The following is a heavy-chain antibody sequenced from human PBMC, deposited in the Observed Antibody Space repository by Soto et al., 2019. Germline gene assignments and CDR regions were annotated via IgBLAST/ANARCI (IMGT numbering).Heavy chain of an antibody. Sequence: QVQLVQSGAEVKKPGASVKVSCKASGYTFTSYYMHWVRQAPGQGLEWMGIINPSGGSTSYAQKLQGRVTMTRDTSTSTVYMDLSCLRSEDTAVYYCARDRHSNSYYFDYWGQGTLVTVSS. CDR2: INPSGGST. D-gene: IGHD4-4*01. V-gene: IGHV1-46*03. J-gene: IGHJ4*02. CDR1: GYTFTSYY. CDR3: ARDRHSNSYYFDY.